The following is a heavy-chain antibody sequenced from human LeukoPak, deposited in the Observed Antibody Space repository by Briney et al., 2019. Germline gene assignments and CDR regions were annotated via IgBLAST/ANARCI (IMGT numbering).Heavy chain of an antibody. CDR1: GFTFSSYW. J-gene: IGHJ4*02. D-gene: IGHD6-19*01. CDR3: ARDYRSGWYPFFDY. CDR2: IKQDGSEK. V-gene: IGHV3-7*01. Sequence: GGSLRLSCAASGFTFSSYWMSWVRQAPGKGLEWVANIKQDGSEKYYVDSVKGRFTISRDNAKNSLYLQMNSLRAEDTAVYYCARDYRSGWYPFFDYWGQGTLVTVSS.